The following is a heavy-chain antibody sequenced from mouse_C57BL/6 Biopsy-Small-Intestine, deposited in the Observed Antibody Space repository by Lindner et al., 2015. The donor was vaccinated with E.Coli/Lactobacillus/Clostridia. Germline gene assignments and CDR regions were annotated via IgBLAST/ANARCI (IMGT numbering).Heavy chain of an antibody. V-gene: IGHV1-82*01. D-gene: IGHD1-1*01. CDR1: GYAFSSSW. Sequence: VQLQESGPELVKPGASVKISCKASGYAFSSSWMNWVKQRPGKGLGWIGRIYPGDGDTNYNGKFKGKATLTADKSSSTAYMQLSSLTSEDSAVYFCARSTVVAPFAYWGQGTLVTVSA. CDR3: ARSTVVAPFAY. J-gene: IGHJ3*01. CDR2: IYPGDGDT.